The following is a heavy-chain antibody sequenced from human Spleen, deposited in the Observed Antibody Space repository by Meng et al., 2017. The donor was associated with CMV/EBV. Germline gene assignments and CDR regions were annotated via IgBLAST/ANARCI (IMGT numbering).Heavy chain of an antibody. CDR3: AREDYYGIDV. Sequence: GESLKISCAASGFTFSSYWMSWVRQAPGKGLEWVSSISNKGDYIHYADSLKSRVSISRDNAKNSLYLQMSSLRVEDTAVYYCAREDYYGIDVWGQGTRVTVSS. CDR2: ISNKGDYI. CDR1: GFTFSSYW. J-gene: IGHJ6*02. V-gene: IGHV3-21*01.